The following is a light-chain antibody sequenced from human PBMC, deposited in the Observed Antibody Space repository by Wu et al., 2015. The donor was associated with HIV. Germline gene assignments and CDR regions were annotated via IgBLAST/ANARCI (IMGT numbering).Light chain of an antibody. Sequence: DIQMTQSPSTLSASVGDRVTITCRASQSISSWLAWYQQRPGKAPKLLIYKASGLQSGVPSRFSGSGSGTEFTLTISSLQPDDLATYYCQQYNSYPLTFGGGTKMEIK. J-gene: IGKJ4*01. V-gene: IGKV1-5*03. CDR2: KAS. CDR1: QSISSW. CDR3: QQYNSYPLT.